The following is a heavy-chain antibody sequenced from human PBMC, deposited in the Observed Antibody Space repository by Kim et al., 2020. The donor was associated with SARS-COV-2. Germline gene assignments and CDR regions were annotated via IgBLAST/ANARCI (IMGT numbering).Heavy chain of an antibody. CDR3: ARSGSLRYYFDF. CDR2: T. V-gene: IGHV1-46*01. J-gene: IGHJ4*02. D-gene: IGHD3-10*01. Sequence: TAYAQEFQGRVSMTTETSTSTVYLELSGLRSNDTAVYYCARSGSLRYYFDFWGQGTLVTVSS.